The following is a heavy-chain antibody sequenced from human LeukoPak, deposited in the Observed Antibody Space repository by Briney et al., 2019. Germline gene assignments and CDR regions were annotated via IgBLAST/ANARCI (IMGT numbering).Heavy chain of an antibody. CDR3: ATSITIFGVVKYYFDY. J-gene: IGHJ4*02. CDR2: ISGSGGST. V-gene: IGHV3-23*01. CDR1: GFTFSSYA. Sequence: PGGSLGLSCAASGFTFSSYAMSWVRQAPGKGLEWVSAISGSGGSTYYADSVKGRFTISRDNSKNTLYLQMNSLRAEDTAVYYCATSITIFGVVKYYFDYWGQGTLVTVSS. D-gene: IGHD3-3*01.